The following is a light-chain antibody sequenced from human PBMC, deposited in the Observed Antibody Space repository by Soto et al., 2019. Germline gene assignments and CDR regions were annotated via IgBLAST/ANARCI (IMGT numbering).Light chain of an antibody. J-gene: IGLJ1*01. CDR2: NNN. CDR3: AAWDDRLNGLV. Sequence: QSVLTQPPSASGTNGQKVTISCSGSSSNIGPNAVNWYQQLPGTAPKLLLYNNNQRPSGVSARFSGSKSGTSASLAISGLQSDDEADYHCAAWDDRLNGLVFGTGTKLTVL. CDR1: SSNIGPNA. V-gene: IGLV1-44*01.